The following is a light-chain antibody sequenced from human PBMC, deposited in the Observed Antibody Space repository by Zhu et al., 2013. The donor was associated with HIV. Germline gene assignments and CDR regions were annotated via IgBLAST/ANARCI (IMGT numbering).Light chain of an antibody. CDR2: EVS. Sequence: QSALTQPASVCGSPGQSITISCTGTSSDVGGYNYVSWYQQHPGKGPKLMIYEVSNRPSGVSNRFSGSKSGNTASLTISGLQAEDEADYYCSSYTSSSTLVFGGGTKLTVL. V-gene: IGLV2-14*01. J-gene: IGLJ2*01. CDR3: SSYTSSSTLV. CDR1: SSDVGGYNY.